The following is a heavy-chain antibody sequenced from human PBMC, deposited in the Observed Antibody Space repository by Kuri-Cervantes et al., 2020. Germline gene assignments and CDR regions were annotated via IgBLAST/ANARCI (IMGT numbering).Heavy chain of an antibody. Sequence: GESLKISCAASGFTFSSYSMNWVRQAPGKGLEWVSSISSSSSTIYYADSVKGRFTISRDNAKNSLYLQMNSLRAEDTAVYYCARGAVAGSMDVWGKGTTVTVSS. V-gene: IGHV3-48*01. CDR3: ARGAVAGSMDV. D-gene: IGHD6-19*01. J-gene: IGHJ6*04. CDR2: ISSSSSTI. CDR1: GFTFSSYS.